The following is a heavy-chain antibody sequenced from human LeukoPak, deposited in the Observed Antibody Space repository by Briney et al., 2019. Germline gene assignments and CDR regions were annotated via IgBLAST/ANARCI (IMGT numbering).Heavy chain of an antibody. CDR1: GGSISSYY. Sequence: SETLSLTCTVSGGSISSYYWSWIRQPAEKGLEWIGRIYTSGITNYNPPLKSRVTISVDTSKNQFSLKLSSVTAADTAVYYCASWPAWGSWYGSFDFWGQGTTVIVSS. J-gene: IGHJ3*01. D-gene: IGHD6-13*01. V-gene: IGHV4-4*07. CDR2: IYTSGIT. CDR3: ASWPAWGSWYGSFDF.